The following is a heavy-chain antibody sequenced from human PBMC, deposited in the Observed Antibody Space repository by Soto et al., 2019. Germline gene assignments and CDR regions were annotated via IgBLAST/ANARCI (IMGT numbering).Heavy chain of an antibody. J-gene: IGHJ3*02. CDR3: AKARGGYCSGGSCYSLLHAFDI. Sequence: GSLRLSCAASGFTFSSYAMSWVRQAPGKGLEWVSAISGSGGSTYYADSVKGRFTISRDNSKNTLYLQMNSLRAEDTAVYYCAKARGGYCSGGSCYSLLHAFDIWGQGTMVTVS. D-gene: IGHD2-15*01. V-gene: IGHV3-23*01. CDR1: GFTFSSYA. CDR2: ISGSGGST.